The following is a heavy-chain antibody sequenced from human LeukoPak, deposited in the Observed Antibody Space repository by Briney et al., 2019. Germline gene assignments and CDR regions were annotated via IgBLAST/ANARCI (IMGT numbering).Heavy chain of an antibody. V-gene: IGHV6-1*01. D-gene: IGHD6-13*01. CDR1: GDSVSSSSAA. CDR3: ARESGIATTGRWFDP. CDR2: TYFRSDWFN. J-gene: IGHJ5*02. Sequence: SQTLSLTCAISGDSVSSSSAAWNWIRQSPSRGLEWLGRTYFRSDWFNDYAVSAKSRITVNPDTSKNQFSLHLSSVTPEDTAVYYCARESGIATTGRWFDPWGQGTLVTVSS.